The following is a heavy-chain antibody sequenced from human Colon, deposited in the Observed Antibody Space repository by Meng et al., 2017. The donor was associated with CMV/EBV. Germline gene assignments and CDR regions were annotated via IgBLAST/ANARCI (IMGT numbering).Heavy chain of an antibody. V-gene: IGHV3-23*01. CDR2: ISGGGATT. J-gene: IGHJ4*02. Sequence: SCPASGFTFRNFALAWVRQGLGKGLEWVSTISGGGATTYYADSLKGRFAVSRDNAKNMLYLQMNSLTAEDTAVYYCAKDLKVAVVVDWGQGTLVTVSS. D-gene: IGHD6-19*01. CDR1: GFTFRNFA. CDR3: AKDLKVAVVVD.